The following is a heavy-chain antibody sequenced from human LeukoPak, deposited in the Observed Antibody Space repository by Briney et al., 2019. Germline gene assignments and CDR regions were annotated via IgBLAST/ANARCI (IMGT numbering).Heavy chain of an antibody. V-gene: IGHV3-48*01. J-gene: IGHJ4*02. CDR3: ARDARGYSGYLDY. Sequence: PGGSLRVSCAASGFTFSSYSMNWVRQAPGKGLEWVSYISRSSSTIYYADSVKGRFTISRDNAKNSLYLQMNRLRAEDTAVYYCARDARGYSGYLDYWGQGTLVTVSS. D-gene: IGHD5-12*01. CDR2: ISRSSSTI. CDR1: GFTFSSYS.